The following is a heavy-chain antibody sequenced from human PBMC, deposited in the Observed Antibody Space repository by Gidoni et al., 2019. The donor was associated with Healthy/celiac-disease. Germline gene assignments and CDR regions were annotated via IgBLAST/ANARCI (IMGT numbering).Heavy chain of an antibody. D-gene: IGHD2-21*02. Sequence: QVQLVESGGGLVKPGGSLRLSCAASGFTFSDYYMSWIRQAPGKGLEWVSYISSSSSYTNYADSVKGRFTISRDNAKNSLYLQMNSLRAEDTAVYYCARGRPIHCGGDCYLFDYWGQGTLVTVSS. J-gene: IGHJ4*02. CDR3: ARGRPIHCGGDCYLFDY. CDR1: GFTFSDYY. V-gene: IGHV3-11*06. CDR2: ISSSSSYT.